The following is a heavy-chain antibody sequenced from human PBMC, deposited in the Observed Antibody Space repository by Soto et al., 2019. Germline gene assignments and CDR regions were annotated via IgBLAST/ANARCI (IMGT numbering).Heavy chain of an antibody. CDR3: AREPWSGYSAFDI. CDR1: GGTFSSYA. CDR2: IIPIFGTA. V-gene: IGHV1-69*06. J-gene: IGHJ3*02. D-gene: IGHD3-3*01. Sequence: SVKVSCKASGGTFSSYAISWVRQAPGQGLEWMGGIIPIFGTANYAQKFQGRVTITADKSTSTAYMELSSLRSEDTAVYYCAREPWSGYSAFDIWGQGTMVTVSS.